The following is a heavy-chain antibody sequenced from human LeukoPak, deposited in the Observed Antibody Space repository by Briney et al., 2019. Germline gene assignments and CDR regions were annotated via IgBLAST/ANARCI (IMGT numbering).Heavy chain of an antibody. Sequence: GGSLRLSCAASGFTVSSNYMSWVRQAPGKGLEWVSVIYSGGSTYYADSVKGRFTISRDNSKSTLYIQMNSLRAEDTAIYYCAKEVGSGYDPLDYWGQGTLVTVSS. J-gene: IGHJ4*02. CDR3: AKEVGSGYDPLDY. V-gene: IGHV3-53*01. CDR2: IYSGGST. D-gene: IGHD5-12*01. CDR1: GFTVSSNY.